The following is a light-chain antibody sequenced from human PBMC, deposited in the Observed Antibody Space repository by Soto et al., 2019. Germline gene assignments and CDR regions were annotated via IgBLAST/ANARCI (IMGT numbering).Light chain of an antibody. CDR3: QQRSNWIT. CDR2: DAS. CDR1: QSVSSY. V-gene: IGKV3-11*01. Sequence: EFVLTQSPPTLSLSPGERATLSCRASQSVSSYLAWYQQKPGQAPRLLIYDASNRATGIPARFSGSGSGTDFTLTISSLEPEDFAVYYCQQRSNWITFGQGTRLEIK. J-gene: IGKJ5*01.